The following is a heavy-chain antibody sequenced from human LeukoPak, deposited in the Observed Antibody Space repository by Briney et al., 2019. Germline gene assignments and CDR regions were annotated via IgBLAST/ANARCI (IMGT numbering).Heavy chain of an antibody. CDR3: ARDRYDILTAHDY. V-gene: IGHV3-7*01. CDR2: IKQDGSEK. CDR1: GFTFSSYW. J-gene: IGHJ4*02. Sequence: GGSLRLSCAASGFTFSSYWMSWVRQAPGKGLEGVANIKQDGSEKYYVDSVKGRFTISRDNAKNSLYLQMNSLRAEDTAVYYCARDRYDILTAHDYWGQGTLVTVSS. D-gene: IGHD3-9*01.